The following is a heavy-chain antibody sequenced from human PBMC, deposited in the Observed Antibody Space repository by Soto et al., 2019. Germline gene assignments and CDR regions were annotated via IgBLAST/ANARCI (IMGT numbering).Heavy chain of an antibody. CDR2: IYYSGST. J-gene: IGHJ5*02. CDR3: ARSLHDYIWGSSPTGFDP. V-gene: IGHV4-59*01. D-gene: IGHD3-16*01. Sequence: QVQLQESGPGLVKPSETLSLTCTVSGGSISSYYWSWIRQPPGKGLEWIGYIYYSGSTDYNPSLKSRVTSSVDTSKNQFSLKLSSVTAADTAVYYCARSLHDYIWGSSPTGFDPWGQGTLVTVSS. CDR1: GGSISSYY.